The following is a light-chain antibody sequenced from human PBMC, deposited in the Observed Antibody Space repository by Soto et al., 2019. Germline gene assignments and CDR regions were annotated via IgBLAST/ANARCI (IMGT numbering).Light chain of an antibody. CDR3: QSYDSSLSGSGV. V-gene: IGLV1-40*01. CDR2: GNN. CDR1: SSNIGAGYD. J-gene: IGLJ1*01. Sequence: QSVLTQPPAVSGAPGQGVTISCTGNSSNIGAGYDVHWYQQLPGRVPKLLIYGNNNRPSGVPDRFSVSKSGASASLAITGLQAEDEADYYCQSYDSSLSGSGVFGTGTKVTVL.